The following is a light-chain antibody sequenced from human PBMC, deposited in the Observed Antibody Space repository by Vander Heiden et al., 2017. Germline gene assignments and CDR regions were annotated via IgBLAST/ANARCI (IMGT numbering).Light chain of an antibody. CDR3: ASWDDSLNAYV. Sequence: QSALAQPPSASRTPGPTVTTPCSGSSSNIGRNTVNWYKQHPGTAPDLLIYNVDQWPSGVPGRVSGSKSGASVSLAISDLQSDDEADYYCASWDDSLNAYVFGSGTKVILL. CDR2: NVD. J-gene: IGLJ1*01. CDR1: SSNIGRNT. V-gene: IGLV1-44*01.